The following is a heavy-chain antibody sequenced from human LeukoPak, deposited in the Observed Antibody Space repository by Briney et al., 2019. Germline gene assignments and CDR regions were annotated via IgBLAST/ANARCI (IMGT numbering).Heavy chain of an antibody. J-gene: IGHJ4*02. CDR3: ARLLAAAGPQSPFDF. CDR2: IYPGESDS. D-gene: IGHD6-13*01. V-gene: IGHV5-51*01. Sequence: GASLKISSSSAGCGFTSYCIGWVRRMPGKGLEWMGMIYPGESDSRYSPSFQGQVTISPDKSISTAYLQWSSLKASDTAMYYCARLLAAAGPQSPFDFRCQGTLVTVSS. CDR1: GCGFTSYC.